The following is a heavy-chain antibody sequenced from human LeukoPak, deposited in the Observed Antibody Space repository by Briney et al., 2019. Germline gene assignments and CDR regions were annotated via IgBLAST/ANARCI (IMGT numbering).Heavy chain of an antibody. V-gene: IGHV4-38-2*02. CDR2: IFHSGST. D-gene: IGHD6-19*01. CDR1: GYSISSGYY. J-gene: IGHJ4*02. CDR3: ARAFEGARFIPVAGPYAPSLKYFDY. Sequence: PSETQSLTCTVSGYSISSGYYWGWIRQPPGKGMEWIGSIFHSGSTYYNPSLKSRVTISVDTSKNQFSLKLRSVTAADTAVYYCARAFEGARFIPVAGPYAPSLKYFDYWGQGTLVTVSS.